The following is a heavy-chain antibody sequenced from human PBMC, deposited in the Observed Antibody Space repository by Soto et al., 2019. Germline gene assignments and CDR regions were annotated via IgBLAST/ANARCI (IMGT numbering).Heavy chain of an antibody. V-gene: IGHV3-53*01. CDR1: GFTVSSNY. D-gene: IGHD3-22*01. J-gene: IGHJ1*01. Sequence: EVQLVESGGGLIQPGGSLRLSCAASGFTVSSNYMSWVRQAPGKGLEWVSVIYSGGSTYYADSVKGRFTISRDNSKNTVDLQMNSLRAEDPAVYYCARDRVESGYPEYFQHWGQGTLVTVSS. CDR3: ARDRVESGYPEYFQH. CDR2: IYSGGST.